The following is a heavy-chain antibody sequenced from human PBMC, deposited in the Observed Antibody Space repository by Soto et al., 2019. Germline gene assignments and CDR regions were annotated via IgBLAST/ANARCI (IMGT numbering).Heavy chain of an antibody. Sequence: GGSLRLSCAASGFTFSNYDMSWVRQAPGKGLAWVSVISDSGSGTYYADSVKGRFTISRDNAKNSLYLQMNSLRAEDTAVYYCASGGSYGFDYWGQGTLVTVSS. CDR1: GFTFSNYD. CDR3: ASGGSYGFDY. CDR2: ISDSGSGT. D-gene: IGHD1-26*01. V-gene: IGHV3-23*01. J-gene: IGHJ4*02.